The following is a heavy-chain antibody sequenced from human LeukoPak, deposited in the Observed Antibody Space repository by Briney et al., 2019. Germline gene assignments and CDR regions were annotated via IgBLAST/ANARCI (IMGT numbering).Heavy chain of an antibody. D-gene: IGHD6-19*01. Sequence: GGSLRLSCAASGCTFSDYAMHWVREAPGKELEYVSAISSNGGSIHYANSVKGRFTISRDNSKNTLYLQMDSLRAEDMAVYYCARDTCGCGSGWHLYWYFDLWGRGTLVTVSS. V-gene: IGHV3-64*01. CDR2: ISSNGGSI. J-gene: IGHJ2*01. CDR1: GCTFSDYA. CDR3: ARDTCGCGSGWHLYWYFDL.